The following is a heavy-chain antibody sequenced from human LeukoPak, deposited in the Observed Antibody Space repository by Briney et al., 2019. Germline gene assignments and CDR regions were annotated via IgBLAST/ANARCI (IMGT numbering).Heavy chain of an antibody. Sequence: PGGSLRLSCAASGFTFSNYAMSWVRQAPGKGLEWVSAISGSGGSTYYADSVKGRFTISRDNSKNTLYLQMNSLRAEDTAVYYCAKFGYCSGGSCYSGGMNWGQGTLVTVSS. V-gene: IGHV3-23*01. J-gene: IGHJ4*02. CDR1: GFTFSNYA. D-gene: IGHD2-15*01. CDR3: AKFGYCSGGSCYSGGMN. CDR2: ISGSGGST.